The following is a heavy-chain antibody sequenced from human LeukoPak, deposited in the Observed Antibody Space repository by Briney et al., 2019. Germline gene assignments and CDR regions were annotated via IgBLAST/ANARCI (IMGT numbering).Heavy chain of an antibody. V-gene: IGHV3-11*06. Sequence: GGSLRLSCAASGFTVSDYYMSWIRQAPGKGLEWISYLSSSGSHTNFADSVEGRFTISRDNAKNSLYLQMNSLRVEDTAVYYCARDGYGALRFDCWGQGTLVTASS. D-gene: IGHD4/OR15-4a*01. J-gene: IGHJ4*02. CDR1: GFTVSDYY. CDR2: LSSSGSHT. CDR3: ARDGYGALRFDC.